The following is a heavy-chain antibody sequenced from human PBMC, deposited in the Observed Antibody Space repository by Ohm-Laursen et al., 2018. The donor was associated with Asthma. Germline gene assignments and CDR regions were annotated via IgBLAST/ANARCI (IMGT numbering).Heavy chain of an antibody. CDR1: GFTFRSYA. CDR3: ARVPGIGTSGTNLYYYHGMDV. V-gene: IGHV3-30-3*01. J-gene: IGHJ6*02. CDR2: GGSYYDGGLK. D-gene: IGHD6-13*01. Sequence: SLRLSCTASGFTFRSYAMHWVRQAPGKGLEWVAVGGSYYDGGLKYYADSVKGRFTISRDNSKNTLYLQMTGLRAEDTAVYYCARVPGIGTSGTNLYYYHGMDVWGQGTTVNVSS.